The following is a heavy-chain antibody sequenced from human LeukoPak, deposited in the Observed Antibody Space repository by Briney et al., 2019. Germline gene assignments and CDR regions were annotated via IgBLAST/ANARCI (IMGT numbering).Heavy chain of an antibody. V-gene: IGHV3-48*03. CDR1: GFTFSSYE. Sequence: GGSLRLSCAASGFTFSSYEMNWVRQAPGKGLEWVSYISSSGTTIYYADSVKGRFTISRDNAKNSLYLQMNSLRAEDTAVYYCARVGAWLGSNWDRRYYMDVWGEGTTVTISS. D-gene: IGHD6-13*01. CDR2: ISSSGTTI. CDR3: ARVGAWLGSNWDRRYYMDV. J-gene: IGHJ6*03.